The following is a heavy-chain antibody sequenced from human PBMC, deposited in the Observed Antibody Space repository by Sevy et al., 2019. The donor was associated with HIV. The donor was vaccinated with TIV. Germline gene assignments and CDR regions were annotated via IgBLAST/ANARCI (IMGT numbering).Heavy chain of an antibody. D-gene: IGHD3-9*01. CDR3: ARFGSYRLAYYGMDV. V-gene: IGHV5-51*01. J-gene: IGHJ6*02. Sequence: GEFLKISCKGSGYSFSNYWIGWVRQMPGKGLEWMGIIYPGDSDTRYSPSFQGHVTISADKSINTAYLQWSSLRASDTAMYYCARFGSYRLAYYGMDVWGQGTTVTVSS. CDR2: IYPGDSDT. CDR1: GYSFSNYW.